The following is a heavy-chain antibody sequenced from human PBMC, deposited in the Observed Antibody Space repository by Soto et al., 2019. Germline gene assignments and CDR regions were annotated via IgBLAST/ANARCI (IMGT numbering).Heavy chain of an antibody. CDR3: ARKHSSDATGYDYFHY. CDR2: ISIRGSPM. J-gene: IGHJ4*02. D-gene: IGHD5-12*01. Sequence: PGGSLRLSCVGSGFTFSDSDMTWVRQAPGKGLEWVSSISIRGSPMFYGQSFKGRFTISRDNTKNSLYLQMNNLRVEDTSMYYCARKHSSDATGYDYFHYWGQGTLVTVSS. CDR1: GFTFSDSD. V-gene: IGHV3-21*01.